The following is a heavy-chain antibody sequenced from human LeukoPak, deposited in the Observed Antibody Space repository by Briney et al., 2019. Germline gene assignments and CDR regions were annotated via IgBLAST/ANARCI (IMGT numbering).Heavy chain of an antibody. CDR1: ETFSSHA. Sequence: ASVKVSCRASETFSSHAITWVRQAPGQGLEWMGRIIPIVDLVNSAQKFQGRVTFTADKSTTTAYMELSSLRSEDTAVYYCAVGYCSSTSCYGPFDYWGQGTLVTVSS. CDR3: AVGYCSSTSCYGPFDY. V-gene: IGHV1-69*04. CDR2: IIPIVDLV. D-gene: IGHD2-2*01. J-gene: IGHJ4*02.